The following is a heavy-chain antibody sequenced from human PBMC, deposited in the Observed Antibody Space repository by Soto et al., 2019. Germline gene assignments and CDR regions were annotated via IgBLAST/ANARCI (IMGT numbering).Heavy chain of an antibody. CDR1: GFTFSSYS. V-gene: IGHV3-21*01. D-gene: IGHD3-3*01. CDR3: ARVSEGQLGRFWEIDY. Sequence: GGSLRLSCAASGFTFSSYSMNWVRQAPGKGLEWVSSISSSSSYIYYADSVKGRFTISRDNAKNSLYLQMNSLRAEDTAVYYCARVSEGQLGRFWEIDYWGQGTLVTVSS. J-gene: IGHJ4*02. CDR2: ISSSSSYI.